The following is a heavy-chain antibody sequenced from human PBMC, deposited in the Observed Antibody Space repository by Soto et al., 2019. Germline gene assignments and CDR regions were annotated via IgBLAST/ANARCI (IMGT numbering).Heavy chain of an antibody. CDR1: GGTFSSLD. CDR2: IIPISETT. CDR3: ARALLSHSYDSGGYDSYFHAMDV. Sequence: VKVSCKASGGTFSSLDINWVRQAPGQGLEWMGGIIPISETTNYAQIFQGRVSIVADKSTSTAYMELSRLRSEDTAVYYCARALLSHSYDSGGYDSYFHAMDVWGQGTPVTVSS. D-gene: IGHD3-22*01. V-gene: IGHV1-69*13. J-gene: IGHJ6*02.